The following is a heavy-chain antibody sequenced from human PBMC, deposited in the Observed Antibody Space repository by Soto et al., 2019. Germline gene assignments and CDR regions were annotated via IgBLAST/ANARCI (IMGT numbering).Heavy chain of an antibody. V-gene: IGHV3-7*05. Sequence: EVQLVESGGGLVQPGGSLRLSCAASGFTFSGYWMSWVRQTPGKGLEWVANIKQDGSEQFYVDSVKGRFTISRDNAKNSLYLQMNSLRAEDTAVYYCAREAVWGQGTTVTVSS. J-gene: IGHJ6*02. CDR2: IKQDGSEQ. CDR1: GFTFSGYW. CDR3: AREAV.